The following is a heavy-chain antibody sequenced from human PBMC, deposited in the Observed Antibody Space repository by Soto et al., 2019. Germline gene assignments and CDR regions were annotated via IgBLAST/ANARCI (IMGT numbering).Heavy chain of an antibody. CDR3: ARDAPGYSYGLTYYFDY. D-gene: IGHD5-18*01. V-gene: IGHV3-33*01. Sequence: GGSLRLSCAASGFTFSSYGMHWVRQAPGKGLEWVAVIWYDGSNKYYADSVKGRFTISRDNSKNTLYLQMNSLRAEDTAVYYCARDAPGYSYGLTYYFDYWGQGTLVTVSS. CDR1: GFTFSSYG. J-gene: IGHJ4*02. CDR2: IWYDGSNK.